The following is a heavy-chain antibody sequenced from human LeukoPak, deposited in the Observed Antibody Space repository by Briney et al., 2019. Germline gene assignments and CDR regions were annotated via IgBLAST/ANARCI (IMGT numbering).Heavy chain of an antibody. Sequence: ASVNVSCKASGYTFTRYYINWVRQATGQGLEWIGWMNPNSGNTVYGQNFQGTVTMTRNRSISIAYMELSSLRSEDKYVYYCEKRNGWGYAMDVWGQGTTVTVSS. V-gene: IGHV1-8*01. J-gene: IGHJ6*02. D-gene: IGHD3-10*01. CDR3: EKRNGWGYAMDV. CDR1: GYTFTRYY. CDR2: MNPNSGNT.